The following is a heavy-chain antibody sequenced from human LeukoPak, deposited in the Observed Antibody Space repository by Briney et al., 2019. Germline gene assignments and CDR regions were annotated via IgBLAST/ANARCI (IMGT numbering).Heavy chain of an antibody. J-gene: IGHJ4*02. Sequence: GGSLRLSCAASGFTFSSYGMSWVRQAPGKGLEWVSAISGSGGSTYYADSVKGRFTISRDNAKNSLYLQMNSLRAEDTAVYYCARDSVKGIAATEYYFDYWGQGTLVTVSS. CDR1: GFTFSSYG. D-gene: IGHD6-13*01. CDR3: ARDSVKGIAATEYYFDY. V-gene: IGHV3-23*01. CDR2: ISGSGGST.